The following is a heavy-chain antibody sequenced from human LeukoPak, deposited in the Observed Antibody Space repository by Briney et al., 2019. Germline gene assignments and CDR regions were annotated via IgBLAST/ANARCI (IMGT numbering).Heavy chain of an antibody. CDR2: IHTSGDT. Sequence: GGSLRLSCAASGLTGSHNYVSWVRQAPGKGLEWVSAIHTSGDTCYADSVKGRFTISRDTSKNTLYLQINSLRVEDTAVYYCIVFGDSNHWGQGTLATVSS. D-gene: IGHD4-17*01. V-gene: IGHV3-53*01. CDR3: IVFGDSNH. CDR1: GLTGSHNY. J-gene: IGHJ5*02.